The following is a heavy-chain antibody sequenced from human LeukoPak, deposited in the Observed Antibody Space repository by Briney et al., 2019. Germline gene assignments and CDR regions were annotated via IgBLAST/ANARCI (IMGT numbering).Heavy chain of an antibody. J-gene: IGHJ4*02. CDR2: IIPIFGTA. Sequence: ASVKVSCKASGGTFSSYAISWVRQAPGQGLEWMGGIIPIFGTANYAQKFQGRVTITADESTSTAYMELSSLRSEDTAVYYCARDGDRVCSGGGCYRFDYWGQGTLVTVSS. CDR3: ARDGDRVCSGGGCYRFDY. D-gene: IGHD2-15*01. V-gene: IGHV1-69*13. CDR1: GGTFSSYA.